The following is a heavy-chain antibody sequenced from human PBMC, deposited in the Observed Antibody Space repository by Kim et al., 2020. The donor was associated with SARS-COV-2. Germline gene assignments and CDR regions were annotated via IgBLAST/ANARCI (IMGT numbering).Heavy chain of an antibody. CDR2: IYPGYSDT. Sequence: GEYLKISCKGSGYSFTSYWIGWVRQMPGKGLEWMWIIYPGYSDTIYSPSFQGQVTISTDKSISTVYLQWSSLKASDTAMHYCARLPVSWLVEGMDVWGQGATVTVSS. CDR3: ARLPVSWLVEGMDV. D-gene: IGHD6-19*01. V-gene: IGHV5-51*01. CDR1: GYSFTSYW. J-gene: IGHJ6*02.